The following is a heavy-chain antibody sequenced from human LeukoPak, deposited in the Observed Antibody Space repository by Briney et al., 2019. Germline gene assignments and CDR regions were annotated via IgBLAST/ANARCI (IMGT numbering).Heavy chain of an antibody. D-gene: IGHD3-16*01. CDR1: GYTFTGYY. Sequence: ASVKVSCKASGYTFTGYYMHWVRQAPGQGLEWMGWINPNSGGTNYAQKFQGRVTMTRDTSISTAYMELSRLRSDDTAVYYCANPVGLWTDAFDIWGQGTMVTVSS. V-gene: IGHV1-2*02. J-gene: IGHJ3*02. CDR2: INPNSGGT. CDR3: ANPVGLWTDAFDI.